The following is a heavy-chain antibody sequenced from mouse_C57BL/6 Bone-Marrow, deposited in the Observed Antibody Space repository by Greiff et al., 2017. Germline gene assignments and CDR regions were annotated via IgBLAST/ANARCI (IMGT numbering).Heavy chain of an antibody. CDR3: TRSLIYYGTNY. CDR1: GFNIKDYY. V-gene: IGHV14-2*01. D-gene: IGHD1-1*01. CDR2: IDPEDGET. J-gene: IGHJ2*01. Sequence: EVQLQQSGAELVKPGASVKLSCTASGFNIKDYYIHWVKQRTEQGLEWIGRIDPEDGETKYAPKFQDKATITADTSSNTAYLQLSSLTSDDTAVYYCTRSLIYYGTNYWGEGTTLTGSS.